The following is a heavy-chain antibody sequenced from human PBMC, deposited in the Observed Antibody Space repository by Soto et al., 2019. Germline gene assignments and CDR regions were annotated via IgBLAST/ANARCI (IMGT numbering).Heavy chain of an antibody. D-gene: IGHD4-17*01. CDR3: AKDRLRGDYLRWDAFDI. CDR1: GFTFSSYA. CDR2: ISGSGGST. Sequence: GGSLRLSCAASGFTFSSYAMSWVRQAPGKGLEWVSAISGSGGSTYYADSVKGRFTISRDNSKNTLYLQMNSLRAEDTAVYYCAKDRLRGDYLRWDAFDIWGQGTMVTVSS. J-gene: IGHJ3*02. V-gene: IGHV3-23*01.